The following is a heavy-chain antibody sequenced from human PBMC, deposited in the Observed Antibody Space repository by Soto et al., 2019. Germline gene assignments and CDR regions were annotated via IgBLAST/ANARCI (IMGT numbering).Heavy chain of an antibody. CDR2: IYHSGST. J-gene: IGHJ4*02. CDR1: GGSISSSNW. Sequence: SETLSLTCAVSGGSISSSNWWSWVRQPPGKGLEWIGEIYHSGSTNYNPSLKSRVTISVDKSKNQFSLKLSSVTAADTAVYYCARGLRHDYGDYHFDYWGQGTLVTVSS. V-gene: IGHV4-4*02. CDR3: ARGLRHDYGDYHFDY. D-gene: IGHD4-17*01.